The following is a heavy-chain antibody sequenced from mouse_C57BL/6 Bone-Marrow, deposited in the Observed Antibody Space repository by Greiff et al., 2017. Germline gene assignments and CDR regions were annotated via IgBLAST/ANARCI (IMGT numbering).Heavy chain of an antibody. J-gene: IGHJ4*01. V-gene: IGHV1-69*01. CDR1: GYTFTSYW. CDR3: ARCGLLRAMDY. CDR2: IDPSDSYT. D-gene: IGHD2-3*01. Sequence: VQLQQPGAELVMPGASVKLSCKASGYTFTSYWMHWVKQRPGQGLEWIGEIDPSDSYTNYNQKFKGKSTLTVDKSSSTAYMQLSSLTSEDSAVYYCARCGLLRAMDYWGQGTSVTVSS.